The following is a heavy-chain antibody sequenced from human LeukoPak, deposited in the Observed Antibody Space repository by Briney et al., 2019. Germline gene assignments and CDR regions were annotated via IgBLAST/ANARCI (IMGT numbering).Heavy chain of an antibody. CDR3: ARGEDYDILTGYSNWFDP. D-gene: IGHD3-9*01. CDR2: IYYSGST. Sequence: PSETLSLTCTVSGGSISSYYWSWIRQPPGKGLEWIGYIYYSGSTNYNPSLKSRVTISVDTSKNQFSLKLSSVTAADTAVYYCARGEDYDILTGYSNWFDPWGQGTLVTVSS. V-gene: IGHV4-59*01. J-gene: IGHJ5*02. CDR1: GGSISSYY.